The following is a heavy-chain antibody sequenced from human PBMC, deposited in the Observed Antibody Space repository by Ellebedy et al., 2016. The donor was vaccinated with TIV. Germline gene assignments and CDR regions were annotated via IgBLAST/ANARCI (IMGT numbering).Heavy chain of an antibody. CDR1: GYTFTNSD. Sequence: ASVKVSCXASGYTFTNSDISWVRQAPGQGLEWTGWISGYSGKTSYAQKLQGRVTLTTDTSTSTAYMELRSLRSDDTAVYYCARGGAAAGYDYWGQGTLVTVSS. J-gene: IGHJ4*02. CDR2: ISGYSGKT. V-gene: IGHV1-18*01. D-gene: IGHD6-25*01. CDR3: ARGGAAAGYDY.